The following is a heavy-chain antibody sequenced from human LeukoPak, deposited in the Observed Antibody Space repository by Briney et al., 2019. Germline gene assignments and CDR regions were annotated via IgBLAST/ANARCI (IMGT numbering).Heavy chain of an antibody. CDR1: GFTFSGYY. Sequence: GGSLRLSCAAPGFTFSGYYMSWVRQAPGKGLEWVSEICSSGSIIYYADSVRGRSTISRDNAKNTLCLQMNNLRAEASAFYCGARGSGHYVGFDYWVQGTLVTVSS. J-gene: IGHJ4*02. V-gene: IGHV3-11*01. D-gene: IGHD3-10*01. CDR3: ARGSGHYVGFDY. CDR2: ICSSGSII.